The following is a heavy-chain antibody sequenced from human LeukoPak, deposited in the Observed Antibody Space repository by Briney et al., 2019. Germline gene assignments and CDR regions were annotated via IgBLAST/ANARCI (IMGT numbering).Heavy chain of an antibody. J-gene: IGHJ5*02. Sequence: SETLSLTCTVSGGSISSSSYYWGWIRQPPGKGLEWIGSIYYSGSTYYNPSLKSRVTISVDTSKNQFSLKLSSVTAADTAVYYCARGRDIVVVPAATPEYNCFDPWGQGTLVTVSS. CDR2: IYYSGST. D-gene: IGHD2-2*01. V-gene: IGHV4-39*01. CDR1: GGSISSSSYY. CDR3: ARGRDIVVVPAATPEYNCFDP.